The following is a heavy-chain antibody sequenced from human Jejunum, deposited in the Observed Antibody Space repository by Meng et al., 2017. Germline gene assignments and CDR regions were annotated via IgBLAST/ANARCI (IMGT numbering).Heavy chain of an antibody. J-gene: IGHJ4*02. CDR1: GGSIHSLHW. D-gene: IGHD2-8*02. Sequence: QMQPQESGPGLVKPSGTLSLTCAGSGGSIHSLHWFNWGRQPPGKGLEWIGEVYHSGSANYNPSLKSRVTISVAKSKNQFSLKLTSVTAADTAVYYCARVADGTGAPYDYWGQGTLVTVSS. CDR3: ARVADGTGAPYDY. V-gene: IGHV4-4*02. CDR2: VYHSGSA.